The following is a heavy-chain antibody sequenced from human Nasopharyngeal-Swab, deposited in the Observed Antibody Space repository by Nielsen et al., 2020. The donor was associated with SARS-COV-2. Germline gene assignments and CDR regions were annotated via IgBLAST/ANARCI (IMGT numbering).Heavy chain of an antibody. CDR3: ARGPSAVVTPMGAGGFDY. D-gene: IGHD4-23*01. CDR2: INHSGST. Sequence: WIRQPPGKGLEWIGEINHSGSTNYNPSLKSRVTISVDKSKNQFSLKLSSVTAADTAVYYCARGPSAVVTPMGAGGFDYWGQGTLVTVSS. J-gene: IGHJ4*02. V-gene: IGHV4-34*01.